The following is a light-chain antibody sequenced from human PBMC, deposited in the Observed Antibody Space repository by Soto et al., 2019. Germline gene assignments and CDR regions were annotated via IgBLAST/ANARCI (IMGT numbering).Light chain of an antibody. CDR1: QSVSTY. CDR3: QQRNNSPSIT. J-gene: IGKJ5*01. Sequence: EIVLTQSPATLSLSPGERATLSCRASQSVSTYLAWYQQKRGQAPRLLIYDASNRATGIPARFSGSGSGTDFTLTISSLESEDFAVYYCQQRNNSPSITFVQGTRLEIK. CDR2: DAS. V-gene: IGKV3-11*01.